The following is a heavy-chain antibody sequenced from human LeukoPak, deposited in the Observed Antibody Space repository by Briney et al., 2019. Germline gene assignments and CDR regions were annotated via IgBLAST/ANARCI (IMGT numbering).Heavy chain of an antibody. V-gene: IGHV3-53*01. J-gene: IGHJ6*03. D-gene: IGHD3-10*01. CDR1: GFTVSSNY. CDR3: AMVRGVNYYYYYYIDV. Sequence: GGSLRLSCAASGFTVSSNYMSWVRQAPGKELEWVSVIYSGGSTYYADSAKGRFTISRDNSKNTLYLQMNSLRAEDTAVYYCAMVRGVNYYYYYYIDVWGKGTTVTISS. CDR2: IYSGGST.